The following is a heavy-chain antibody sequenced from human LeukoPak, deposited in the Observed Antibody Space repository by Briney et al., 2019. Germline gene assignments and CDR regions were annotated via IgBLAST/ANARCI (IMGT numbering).Heavy chain of an antibody. D-gene: IGHD6-13*01. V-gene: IGHV4-39*01. J-gene: IGHJ4*02. Sequence: SETLSLTCTVSGGSISGSSYFWGWIRQPPGRGLEWIGSIYYSGSTYYNPSLKSRVTISVDMSKNQFSLKLSSVTAADTAVYYCGRQAAAGAGGDYWDQGTLVTVSS. CDR2: IYYSGST. CDR1: GGSISGSSYF. CDR3: GRQAAAGAGGDY.